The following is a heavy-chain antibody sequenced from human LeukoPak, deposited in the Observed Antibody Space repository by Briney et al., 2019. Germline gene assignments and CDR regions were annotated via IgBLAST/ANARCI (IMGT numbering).Heavy chain of an antibody. CDR1: GFTFSDYY. D-gene: IGHD3-10*01. Sequence: GGSLRLSCAASGFTFSDYYMTWIRQAPGKGLEWVAYISGCGSTVYYAESLKGRFTISRDNPKNSLYLQMNRLRAEDTAVYYCARSSLFMVRGVIRDAFDIWSQGTMVTVSS. CDR2: ISGCGSTV. CDR3: ARSSLFMVRGVIRDAFDI. V-gene: IGHV3-11*01. J-gene: IGHJ3*02.